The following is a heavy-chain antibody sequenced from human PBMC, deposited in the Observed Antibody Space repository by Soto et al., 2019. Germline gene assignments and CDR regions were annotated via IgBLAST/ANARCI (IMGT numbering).Heavy chain of an antibody. D-gene: IGHD1-26*01. CDR3: VRDSDGSYYSPYWFDP. CDR2: ISAYNGNT. V-gene: IGHV1-18*01. J-gene: IGHJ5*02. Sequence: ASVKVSCKASGYTFTSYGISWVRQAPGQGLEWMGWISAYNGNTNYAQKLQGRVTMTTDTSTSTAYMELRSLRSDDTAVYYCVRDSDGSYYSPYWFDPWGQGTLVTVSS. CDR1: GYTFTSYG.